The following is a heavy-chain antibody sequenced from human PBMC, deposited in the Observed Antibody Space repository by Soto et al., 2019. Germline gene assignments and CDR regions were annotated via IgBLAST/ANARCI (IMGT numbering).Heavy chain of an antibody. CDR3: ARDSWMNTVTTGSGDY. Sequence: EVQLVESGGGLVKPGGSLRLSCAASGFTFSIYSMNCVRQAPGKGLEGVSSISSSSSYIYYADSVKGRFTISRDNDKNSLYLQLNSLRAEDTAVYYCARDSWMNTVTTGSGDYWGPGTLVTGSS. CDR2: ISSSSSYI. CDR1: GFTFSIYS. V-gene: IGHV3-21*01. J-gene: IGHJ4*02. D-gene: IGHD4-17*01.